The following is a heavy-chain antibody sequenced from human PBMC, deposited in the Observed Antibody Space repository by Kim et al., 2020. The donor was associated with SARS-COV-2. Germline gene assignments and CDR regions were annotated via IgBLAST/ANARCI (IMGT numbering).Heavy chain of an antibody. D-gene: IGHD3-16*01. V-gene: IGHV3-53*04. J-gene: IGHJ6*02. CDR3: ARDGGYNYYGMDV. Sequence: YYADSVKGRFTIYRHISNNTLYLQMNSLRTEDTAVYYCARDGGYNYYGMDVWGQGTSVTVSS.